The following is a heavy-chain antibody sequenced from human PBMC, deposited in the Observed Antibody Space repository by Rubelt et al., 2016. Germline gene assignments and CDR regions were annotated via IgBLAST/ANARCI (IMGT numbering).Heavy chain of an antibody. CDR3: ARVPYGDYVWGLLGY. V-gene: IGHV3-9*01. Sequence: EVQLVESGGGLVQPGRSLRLSCAASGFTFDDYAMHWVRQAPGKGLEWVSGISWNSGSIGYADSVKGRFTISRDNSKNTLYLQRNSLRAEDTAVYYCARVPYGDYVWGLLGYWGQGTLVTVSS. D-gene: IGHD3-16*01. CDR2: ISWNSGSI. CDR1: GFTFDDYA. J-gene: IGHJ4*02.